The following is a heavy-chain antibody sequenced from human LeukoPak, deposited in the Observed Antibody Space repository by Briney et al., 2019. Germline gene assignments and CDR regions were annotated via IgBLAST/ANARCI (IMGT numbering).Heavy chain of an antibody. CDR2: IYYSGST. Sequence: PSETLSLTCTVSGGSISGYYWSWIRQPPGKGLEWIGYIYYSGSTNYNPSLKSRVTISVDTSKNQFSLKLSSVTAADTAVYYCARAYYYYDSIRFDPWGQGTLVTVSS. D-gene: IGHD3-22*01. V-gene: IGHV4-59*01. CDR3: ARAYYYYDSIRFDP. CDR1: GGSISGYY. J-gene: IGHJ5*02.